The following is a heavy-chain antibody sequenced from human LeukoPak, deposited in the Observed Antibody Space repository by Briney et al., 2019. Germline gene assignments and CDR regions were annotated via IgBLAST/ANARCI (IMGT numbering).Heavy chain of an antibody. J-gene: IGHJ5*02. CDR3: ARGTYYYGSGSYRRGNWFDP. CDR2: INAGNGNT. Sequence: ASVKVSCKASGYTFTSYAMHWVRQAPGQRLEWMGWINAGNGNTKYSQEFQGRVTITRDTSASTAYMELSSLRSEDMAVYYCARGTYYYGSGSYRRGNWFDPWGQGTLVTVSP. CDR1: GYTFTSYA. V-gene: IGHV1-3*03. D-gene: IGHD3-10*01.